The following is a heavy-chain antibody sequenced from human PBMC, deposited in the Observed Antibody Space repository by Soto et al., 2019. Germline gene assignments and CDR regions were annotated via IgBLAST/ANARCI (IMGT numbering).Heavy chain of an antibody. CDR3: ARDYQYYYDSSGPYDACDI. CDR1: GGTFSSYA. D-gene: IGHD3-22*01. Sequence: QVQLVQSGAEVKKPGSSVKVSCKASGGTFSSYAISWVRQAPGQGLEWMGGIIPIFGTANYAQKFQGRVTITADESTSTAYMELSSLRSEDTAVYYCARDYQYYYDSSGPYDACDIWGQGTMVTVSS. J-gene: IGHJ3*02. V-gene: IGHV1-69*01. CDR2: IIPIFGTA.